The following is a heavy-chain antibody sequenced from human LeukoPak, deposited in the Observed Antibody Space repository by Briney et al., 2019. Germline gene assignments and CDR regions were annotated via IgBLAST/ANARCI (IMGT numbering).Heavy chain of an antibody. CDR2: IYTSGST. CDR1: GGSISSYY. J-gene: IGHJ5*02. Sequence: PSETLSLTRTVSGGSISSYYWSWIRQPAGKGLEWIGRIYTSGSTNYNPSLKSRVTISVDTSKNQFSLKLSSVTAADTAVYYCASSKAHYYDTTLDPWGQGTLVTVSS. V-gene: IGHV4-4*07. CDR3: ASSKAHYYDTTLDP. D-gene: IGHD3-22*01.